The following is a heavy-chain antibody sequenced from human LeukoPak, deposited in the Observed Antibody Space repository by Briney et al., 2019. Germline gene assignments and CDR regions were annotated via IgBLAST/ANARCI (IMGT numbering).Heavy chain of an antibody. J-gene: IGHJ4*02. Sequence: GGSLRLSCAASGFTFSNYNMNWVRQAPGKGLEWVAVSYSGGSRSYAESVKGRFTISRDNSQNTLYLQMNSLRAEDTAVYYCARVWELSFDYWGQGTLVTVSS. CDR2: SYSGGSR. CDR3: ARVWELSFDY. CDR1: GFTFSNYN. V-gene: IGHV3-53*01. D-gene: IGHD1-26*01.